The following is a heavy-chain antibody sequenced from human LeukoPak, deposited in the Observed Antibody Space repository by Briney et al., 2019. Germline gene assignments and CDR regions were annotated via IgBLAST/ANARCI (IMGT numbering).Heavy chain of an antibody. V-gene: IGHV3-48*01. CDR1: GFTFSSYS. CDR3: ARDSYYDSSGYFYRAYYYYGMDV. Sequence: TGGSLRLSCAASGFTFSSYSMNWVRQAPGKGLEWVSYISSSSSTIYYADSVKGRFTISRDNAKNSLYLQMNSLRAEDTAVYYCARDSYYDSSGYFYRAYYYYGMDVWGQGTTVTVSS. J-gene: IGHJ6*02. D-gene: IGHD3-22*01. CDR2: ISSSSSTI.